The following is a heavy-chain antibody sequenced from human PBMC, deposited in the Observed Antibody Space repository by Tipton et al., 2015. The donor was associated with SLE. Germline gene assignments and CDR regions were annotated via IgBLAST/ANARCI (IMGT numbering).Heavy chain of an antibody. D-gene: IGHD2-2*01. CDR1: GGSISSPNYF. Sequence: GLVKPSETLSLSCSFSGGSISSPNYFWGWIRQPPGKGLEWIGSIYSGGSISYTPSLKSRVTMSVDTSKNQFSLKLNSVTAADTAVYYCARNLGYCSDTKCYFAFDIWGQGTMVSVSS. CDR3: ARNLGYCSDTKCYFAFDI. J-gene: IGHJ3*02. V-gene: IGHV4-39*07. CDR2: IYSGGSI.